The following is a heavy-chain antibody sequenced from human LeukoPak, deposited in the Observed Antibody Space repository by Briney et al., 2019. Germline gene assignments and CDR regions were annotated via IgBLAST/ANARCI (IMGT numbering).Heavy chain of an antibody. CDR2: ISAYNGNT. CDR3: ARAGDYLDWLFPLY. D-gene: IGHD3-9*01. J-gene: IGHJ4*02. CDR1: GYTFTSYG. V-gene: IGHV1-18*01. Sequence: ASVKVSCKASGYTFTSYGISWVRQAPGQGLEWMGWISAYNGNTNYAQKLQGRVTMTTDTSTSTAYMELRSLRSEDTAVYYCARAGDYLDWLFPLYWGQGTLVTVSS.